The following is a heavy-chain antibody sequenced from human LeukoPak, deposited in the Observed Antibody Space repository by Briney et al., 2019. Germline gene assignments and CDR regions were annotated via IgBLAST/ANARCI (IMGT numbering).Heavy chain of an antibody. D-gene: IGHD3-10*01. CDR3: AKGRAQWFGELLSGSRNGFDS. CDR1: GFTFSDYY. CDR2: MYYRGST. J-gene: IGHJ5*01. Sequence: GSLRLSCAASGFTFSDYYMSWIRQPPGKGLEWIANMYYRGSTYYNPSLKSRVTISVDTSKNQFSLKLSSVIAADTAVYYCAKGRAQWFGELLSGSRNGFDSWGQGTLVTVSS. V-gene: IGHV4-34*01.